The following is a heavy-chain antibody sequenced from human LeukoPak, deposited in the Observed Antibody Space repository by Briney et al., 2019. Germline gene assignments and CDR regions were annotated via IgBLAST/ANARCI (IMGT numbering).Heavy chain of an antibody. CDR1: GFTFSSYA. Sequence: GGSLRLSCAASGFTFSSYAMHWVRQAPGKGLEYVSAISSNGGSTYYANSVKGRFTISRDNSKNTLYLQMGSLRAEDMAVYYCARGRKAAGTSDFDYWGQGTLVTVSS. CDR3: ARGRKAAGTSDFDY. V-gene: IGHV3-64*01. J-gene: IGHJ4*02. CDR2: ISSNGGST. D-gene: IGHD6-13*01.